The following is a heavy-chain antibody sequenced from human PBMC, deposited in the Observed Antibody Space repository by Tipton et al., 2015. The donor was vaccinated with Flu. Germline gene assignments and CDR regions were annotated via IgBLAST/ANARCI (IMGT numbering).Heavy chain of an antibody. CDR1: GGSFSGYY. Sequence: GSLRLSCAVYGGSFSGYYWSWIRQPPGKGLEWIGEINHSGSTNYNPSLKSRVTISVDTSKNQFSLKLSSVTAADTAVYYCARLSGSSYYYGMDVWGQGTTVTVSS. D-gene: IGHD1-26*01. CDR3: ARLSGSSYYYGMDV. CDR2: INHSGST. J-gene: IGHJ6*02. V-gene: IGHV4-34*01.